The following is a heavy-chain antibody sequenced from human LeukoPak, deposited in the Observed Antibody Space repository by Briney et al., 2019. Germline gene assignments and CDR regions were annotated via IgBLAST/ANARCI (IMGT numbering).Heavy chain of an antibody. CDR3: ARVHYGGYSSSWYGVHFDF. CDR2: IKQDGSEK. J-gene: IGHJ4*02. V-gene: IGHV3-7*01. D-gene: IGHD6-13*01. CDR1: GFAFSAYW. Sequence: PGGSLRLSCAASGFAFSAYWMSWVRQAPVKGLEWVANIKQDGSEKFYMDSVNGRFTIFRDNPKNSLYLQMNGLRAEDTAIYYCARVHYGGYSSSWYGVHFDFWGQGSLVTVSS.